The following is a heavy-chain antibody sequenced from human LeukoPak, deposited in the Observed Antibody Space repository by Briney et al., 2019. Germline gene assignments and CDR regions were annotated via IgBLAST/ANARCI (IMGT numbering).Heavy chain of an antibody. J-gene: IGHJ4*02. D-gene: IGHD6-6*01. V-gene: IGHV3-30*18. CDR2: ISYDGSNK. CDR1: GFTFSSYG. Sequence: PGGSLRLSCVASGFTFSSYGMHWVRQAPGKGLEWVAVISYDGSNKYYADSVKGRFTISRDNSKNTLYLQMNSLRAEDTAVYYCAKVRSRAYSSSPYFDYWGQGTLVTVSS. CDR3: AKVRSRAYSSSPYFDY.